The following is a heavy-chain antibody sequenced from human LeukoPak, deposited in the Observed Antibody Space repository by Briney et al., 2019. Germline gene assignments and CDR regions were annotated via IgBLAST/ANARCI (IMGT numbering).Heavy chain of an antibody. CDR2: ISSSSSYI. J-gene: IGHJ3*02. CDR3: ARVRWESAHDAFDI. V-gene: IGHV3-21*01. D-gene: IGHD4-23*01. Sequence: GGSLRLSCAASGFTFSSYSMNWVRQAPGKGLEWVSSISSSSSYIYYADSVKGRFTISRDNAKNSLYLQMNSLRAGDTAVYYCARVRWESAHDAFDIWGQGTMVTVSS. CDR1: GFTFSSYS.